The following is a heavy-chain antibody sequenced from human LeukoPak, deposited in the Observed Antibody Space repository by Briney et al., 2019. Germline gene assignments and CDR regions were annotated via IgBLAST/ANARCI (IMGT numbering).Heavy chain of an antibody. D-gene: IGHD3-10*02. CDR3: ARTAMGAYVRFPNDY. Sequence: GGSLRLSCAASGFTFSSYAMSWVRQAPGKGLEWVSSISAGGGTTYYADSVKGRFTISRDNSKNTLYLQMNSLRAEDTALYYCARTAMGAYVRFPNDYGGQGTLVTVSS. J-gene: IGHJ4*02. CDR2: ISAGGGTT. V-gene: IGHV3-23*01. CDR1: GFTFSSYA.